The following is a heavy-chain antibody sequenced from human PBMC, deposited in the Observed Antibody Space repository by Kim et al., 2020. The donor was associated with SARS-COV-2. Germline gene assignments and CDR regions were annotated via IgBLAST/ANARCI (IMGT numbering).Heavy chain of an antibody. Sequence: NYAQKFQGRVTMTRDTSISTAYMELSWLRSDDTAVYYCARSYYADWYFDLWGRGTLVTVSS. CDR3: ARSYYADWYFDL. J-gene: IGHJ2*01. D-gene: IGHD3-10*01. V-gene: IGHV1-2*02.